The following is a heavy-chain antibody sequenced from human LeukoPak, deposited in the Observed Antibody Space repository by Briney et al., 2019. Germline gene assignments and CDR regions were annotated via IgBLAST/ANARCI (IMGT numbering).Heavy chain of an antibody. CDR1: GFTFSSYS. CDR3: AGAYSSSSMFIL. V-gene: IGHV3-21*01. CDR2: ISSSSSYI. J-gene: IGHJ4*02. Sequence: GGSLRLSCAASGFTFSSYSMNWVRQAPGKGLEWVSSISSSSSYIYYADSVKGRFTISRDNAKNSLYLQMNSLRAEDTAAYYCAGAYSSSSMFILWGQGTLVTVSS. D-gene: IGHD6-6*01.